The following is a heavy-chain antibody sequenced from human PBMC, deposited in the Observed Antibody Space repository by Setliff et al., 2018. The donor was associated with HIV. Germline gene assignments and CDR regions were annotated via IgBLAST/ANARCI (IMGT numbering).Heavy chain of an antibody. CDR2: INLVTGKT. J-gene: IGHJ4*02. Sequence: ASVKVSCKTSGYTFTQSRDLHWVRQVPGQGPEWMGWINLVTGKTAYLQKFRGRVIITRDTSATTAFMEMSSLRSEDTAVYFCANGGSGGQFDHWGQGTLVTVSS. V-gene: IGHV1-3*01. CDR1: GYTFTQSRD. CDR3: ANGGSGGQFDH. D-gene: IGHD3-16*01.